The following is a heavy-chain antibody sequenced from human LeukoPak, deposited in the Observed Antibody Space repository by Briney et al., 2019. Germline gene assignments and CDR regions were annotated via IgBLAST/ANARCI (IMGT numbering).Heavy chain of an antibody. CDR2: IYPGDSDT. V-gene: IGHV5-51*01. Sequence: GESLKISCKGSGYSFTSYWIGWVRQMPGKGLEWMEIIYPGDSDTRYSPSFQGQVTISADKSISTAYLQWSSLKASDTAMYYCARLTDYYGSGSYHPYYFDYWGQGTLVTVSS. CDR3: ARLTDYYGSGSYHPYYFDY. CDR1: GYSFTSYW. J-gene: IGHJ4*02. D-gene: IGHD3-10*01.